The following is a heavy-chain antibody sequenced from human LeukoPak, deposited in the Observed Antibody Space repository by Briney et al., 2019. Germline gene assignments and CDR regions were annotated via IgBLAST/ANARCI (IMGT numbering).Heavy chain of an antibody. V-gene: IGHV3-30*09. CDR2: ISYDGSNK. J-gene: IGHJ6*02. Sequence: GRSLRLSCAASGFTLSSYAMHWVRQAPGKGLEWVAVISYDGSNKYYADSVKGRFAISRDNSKNTLYLQMNSLRAEDTAVYYCARDRVVVPAAYYYYYGMDVWGQGTTVTVSS. CDR3: ARDRVVVPAAYYYYYGMDV. D-gene: IGHD2-2*01. CDR1: GFTLSSYA.